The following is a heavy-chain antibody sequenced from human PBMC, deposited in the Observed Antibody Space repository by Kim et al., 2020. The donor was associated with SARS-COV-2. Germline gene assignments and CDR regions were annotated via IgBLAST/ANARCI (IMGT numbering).Heavy chain of an antibody. CDR2: IYYSGST. CDR1: GGSISSYY. Sequence: SETLSLTCTVSGGSISSYYWSWIRQPPGKGLEWIGYIYYSGSTNYNPSLKSRVTISVDTSKNQFSLKLSSVTAADTAVYYCARGGRIAVESGIFDYWGQGTLVTVSS. D-gene: IGHD6-19*01. J-gene: IGHJ4*02. V-gene: IGHV4-59*01. CDR3: ARGGRIAVESGIFDY.